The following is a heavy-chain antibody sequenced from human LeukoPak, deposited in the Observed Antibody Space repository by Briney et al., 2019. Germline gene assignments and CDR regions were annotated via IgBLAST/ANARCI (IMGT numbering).Heavy chain of an antibody. CDR2: INHSGST. CDR1: GGSFSGYY. Sequence: SETLSLTCAVYGGSFSGYYWSWIRQPLGKGLEWIGEINHSGSTNYNPSLKSRVAISVDTSKNQFSLKLSSVTAADTAVYYCARGRPKGDYDFWSGYYYFDYWGQGTLVTVSS. J-gene: IGHJ4*02. CDR3: ARGRPKGDYDFWSGYYYFDY. V-gene: IGHV4-34*01. D-gene: IGHD3-3*01.